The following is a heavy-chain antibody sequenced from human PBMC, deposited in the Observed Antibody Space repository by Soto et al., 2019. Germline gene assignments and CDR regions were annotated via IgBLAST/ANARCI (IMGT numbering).Heavy chain of an antibody. D-gene: IGHD5-12*01. V-gene: IGHV3-43*01. CDR1: GFTFDDYT. J-gene: IGHJ4*02. CDR2: ISWDGGST. CDR3: AKDERDGYNYYYFDY. Sequence: GGSLRLSCAASGFTFDDYTMHWVRQAPGKGLEWVSLISWDGGSTYYADSVKGRFTISRDNSKNSLYLQMNGLRTEDTALYYCAKDERDGYNYYYFDYWGQGTLVTVSS.